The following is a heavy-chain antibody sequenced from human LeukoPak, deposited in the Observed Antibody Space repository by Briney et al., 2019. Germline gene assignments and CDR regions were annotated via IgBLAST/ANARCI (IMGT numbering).Heavy chain of an antibody. Sequence: SQTLSLTCTVSGGSISSGGFYWSWIRQHPGKGLEWIGYIYYSGSTYYNPSLKSRVTISVDTSKNQFSLKLSSVTAADTAVYYCARGALVGATTPFDYRGQGTLVTVSS. CDR1: GGSISSGGFY. J-gene: IGHJ4*02. CDR2: IYYSGST. V-gene: IGHV4-31*03. CDR3: ARGALVGATTPFDY. D-gene: IGHD1-26*01.